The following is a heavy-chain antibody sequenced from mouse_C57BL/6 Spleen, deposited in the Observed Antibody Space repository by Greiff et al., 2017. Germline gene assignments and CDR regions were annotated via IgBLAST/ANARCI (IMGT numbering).Heavy chain of an antibody. CDR3: TRDDSYY. CDR1: GYTFTDYE. CDR2: IDPETGGT. J-gene: IGHJ2*01. D-gene: IGHD2-4*01. Sequence: VQRVESGAELVRPGASVTLSCKASGYTFTDYEMHWVKQTPVHGLEWIGAIDPETGGTAYNQKFKGKAILTADKSSSTAYMELRSLTSEDSAVYYCTRDDSYYWGQGTTLTVSS. V-gene: IGHV1-15*01.